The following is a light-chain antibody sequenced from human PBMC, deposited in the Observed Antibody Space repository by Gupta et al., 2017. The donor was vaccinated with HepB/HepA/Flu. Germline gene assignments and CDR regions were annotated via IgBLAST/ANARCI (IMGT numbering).Light chain of an antibody. Sequence: DIVMTQSPDSLAVSPGERATINCKSSQSVLFTSNNKDYLAWYQQKPGQPPKLLIYWASTRESGVPDRFSGSGSGTDFTLTISSLQAEGVAVYYCQQYCTTPWTFGQGTKVEIK. CDR3: QQYCTTPWT. V-gene: IGKV4-1*01. J-gene: IGKJ1*01. CDR1: QSVLFTSNNKDY. CDR2: WAS.